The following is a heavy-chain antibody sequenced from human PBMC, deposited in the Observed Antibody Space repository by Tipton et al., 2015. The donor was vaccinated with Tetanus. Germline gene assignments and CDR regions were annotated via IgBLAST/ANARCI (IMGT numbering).Heavy chain of an antibody. D-gene: IGHD2-15*01. J-gene: IGHJ4*02. V-gene: IGHV3-33*01. Sequence: SLRLSCAASGFIFSSYGIHWVRQAPGKGLEWVAVSWYDGTDKYYADSVKGRFTISRGNSKNTLYLQMNSLRAEDTAVYYCAREADCSGGSCFSGDFDSWGQGTLVTVSS. CDR3: AREADCSGGSCFSGDFDS. CDR1: GFIFSSYG. CDR2: SWYDGTDK.